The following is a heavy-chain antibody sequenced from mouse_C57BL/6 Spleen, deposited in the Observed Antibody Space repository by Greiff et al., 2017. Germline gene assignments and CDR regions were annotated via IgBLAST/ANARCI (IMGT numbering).Heavy chain of an antibody. CDR3: TSHYYSKRGFAY. J-gene: IGHJ3*01. D-gene: IGHD2-5*01. CDR1: GFTFSSYA. CDR2: ISSGGDYI. Sequence: EVQVVESGEGLVKPGGSLKLSCAASGFTFSSYAMSWVRQTPEKRLEWVAYISSGGDYIYYADTVKGRFTISRDNARNTLYLQMSSLKSEDTAMYYCTSHYYSKRGFAYWGQGTLVTVSA. V-gene: IGHV5-9-1*02.